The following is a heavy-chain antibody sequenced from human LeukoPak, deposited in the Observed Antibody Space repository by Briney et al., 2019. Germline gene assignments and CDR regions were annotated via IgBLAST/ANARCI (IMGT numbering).Heavy chain of an antibody. D-gene: IGHD4-23*01. Sequence: PGRSLRLSCAASGFRFDDYAMHWVRQAPGKGPEWVSGITWNSDSVGYADSVKGRFTISRDNAKYSLFLQMNSLRAEDTAVYYCARQYDYGGNSDAFDIWGQGTMVTVSS. CDR1: GFRFDDYA. CDR3: ARQYDYGGNSDAFDI. CDR2: ITWNSDSV. J-gene: IGHJ3*02. V-gene: IGHV3-9*01.